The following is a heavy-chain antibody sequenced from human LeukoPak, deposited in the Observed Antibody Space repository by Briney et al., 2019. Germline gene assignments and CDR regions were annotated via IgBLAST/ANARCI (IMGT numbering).Heavy chain of an antibody. CDR1: GGSISSSSYY. D-gene: IGHD2-21*01. CDR3: ARDLAGDWAFDI. CDR2: IYYSGST. J-gene: IGHJ3*02. V-gene: IGHV4-39*07. Sequence: SETLSLTCTVSGGSISSSSYYWGWIRQPPGKGLEWIGSIYYSGSTYYNPSLKSRVTISVDTSKNQFSLKLSSVTAADAAVYYCARDLAGDWAFDIWGQGTMVTVSS.